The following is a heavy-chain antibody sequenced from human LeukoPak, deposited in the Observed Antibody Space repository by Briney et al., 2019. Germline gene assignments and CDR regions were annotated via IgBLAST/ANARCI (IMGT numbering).Heavy chain of an antibody. Sequence: SQTLSLTCTVSGGSISSGSYYWGWVRQPAGRGLEWIGRIYTSGSTNYNPSLKSRVTISVDTSKNQFSLKLSSVTAADTAVYYCARVKVIAARRWFDPWGQGTLVTVSS. CDR2: IYTSGST. CDR3: ARVKVIAARRWFDP. V-gene: IGHV4-61*02. D-gene: IGHD6-6*01. J-gene: IGHJ5*02. CDR1: GGSISSGSYY.